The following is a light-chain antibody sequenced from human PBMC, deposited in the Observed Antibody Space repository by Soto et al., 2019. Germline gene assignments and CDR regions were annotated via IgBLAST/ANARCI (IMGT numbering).Light chain of an antibody. CDR2: EVS. J-gene: IGLJ1*01. V-gene: IGLV2-14*01. CDR1: SSDVGGYDH. CDR3: SSYTSSSTLV. Sequence: QSVLTQPASVSGSPGQSITISCTGTSSDVGGYDHVSWYQQYSGKAPKLTIYEVSNRPSGVSNRFSGSKSGNTASLTISGLQAEDEADYYCSSYTSSSTLVFGTGTKVTAL.